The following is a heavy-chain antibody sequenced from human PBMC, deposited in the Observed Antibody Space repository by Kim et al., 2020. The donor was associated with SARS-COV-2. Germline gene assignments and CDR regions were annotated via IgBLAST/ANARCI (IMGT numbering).Heavy chain of an antibody. Sequence: SETLSLTCNVSGGSGTSGTYYWSWIRQPPGQGREWIGYIYYSGSTNYNPSLKSRVTISVDTTKNQFSLKLNSLTAADTAVYYCARRGSAGGAFDSWGQGTMVTVCS. CDR1: GGSGTSGTYY. J-gene: IGHJ3*02. CDR2: IYYSGST. D-gene: IGHD6-19*01. V-gene: IGHV4-61*01. CDR3: ARRGSAGGAFDS.